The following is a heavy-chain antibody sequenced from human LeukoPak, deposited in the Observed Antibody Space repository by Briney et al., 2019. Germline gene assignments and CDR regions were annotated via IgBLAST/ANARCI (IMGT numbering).Heavy chain of an antibody. CDR3: AREYSSSSGRTFDY. Sequence: PSETLSLTCTVSGGSISSYYWNWIWQPAGKGLEWIGRISTTGSTNYNPSLKSRLTMSVDTSKNQFSLRLSSVSAADTAVYYCAREYSSSSGRTFDYWGQGTLVTVSS. CDR1: GGSISSYY. CDR2: ISTTGST. D-gene: IGHD6-6*01. V-gene: IGHV4-4*07. J-gene: IGHJ4*02.